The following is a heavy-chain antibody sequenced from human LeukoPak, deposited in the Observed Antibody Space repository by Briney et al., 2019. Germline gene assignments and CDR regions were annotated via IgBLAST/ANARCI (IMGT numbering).Heavy chain of an antibody. Sequence: TLSLTCTVSGGSISSGSYYWRWIRQPTGKGLEWIVRIYTSGSTNYNPSLKSRVTISVDTSKNQFPLKLSSVTAADTAVYYCARAGRYSAEDYWGQGTLVTVSS. J-gene: IGHJ4*02. CDR2: IYTSGST. V-gene: IGHV4-61*02. D-gene: IGHD4-11*01. CDR1: GGSISSGSYY. CDR3: ARAGRYSAEDY.